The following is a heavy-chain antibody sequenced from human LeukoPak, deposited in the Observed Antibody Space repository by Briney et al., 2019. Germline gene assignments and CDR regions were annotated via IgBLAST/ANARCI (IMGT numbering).Heavy chain of an antibody. J-gene: IGHJ4*02. V-gene: IGHV4-59*01. D-gene: IGHD3-22*01. Sequence: SETLSLTCTVSGGSISSYYWSWIRQPPGKGLGWIGYIYYSGSTNYNPSLKSRVTISVDTSKNQFSLKLSSVTAADTAVYYCARGTYYYDSSGYYSLEYWGQGTLVTVSS. CDR3: ARGTYYYDSSGYYSLEY. CDR1: GGSISSYY. CDR2: IYYSGST.